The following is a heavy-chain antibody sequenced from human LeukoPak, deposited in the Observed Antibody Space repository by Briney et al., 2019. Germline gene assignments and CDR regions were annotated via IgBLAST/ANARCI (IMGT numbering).Heavy chain of an antibody. Sequence: GALRLSCAVSGLTFSSSWVDWVRQAPGKGLEWVASINPDGNKKYSADSVKGRFTISRDNAENSLYLQMNSLRVEDTAFYYCARDLAYSRLDYWGQGMLVTVSS. CDR1: GLTFSSSW. CDR2: INPDGNKK. V-gene: IGHV3-7*01. J-gene: IGHJ4*02. CDR3: ARDLAYSRLDY. D-gene: IGHD5-18*01.